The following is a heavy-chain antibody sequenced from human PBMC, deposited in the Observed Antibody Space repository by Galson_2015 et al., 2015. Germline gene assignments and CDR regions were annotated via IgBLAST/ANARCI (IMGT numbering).Heavy chain of an antibody. CDR1: GFTFSSYA. Sequence: SLRLSCAASGFTFSSYAMHWVRQAPGKGLEWVAVISYDGSNKYYADSVKGRFTISRDNSKNTLYLQMNSLRAEDTAVYYCARGRFDYYDSSGPISYFDYWGQGTLVTVSS. CDR2: ISYDGSNK. CDR3: ARGRFDYYDSSGPISYFDY. D-gene: IGHD3-22*01. J-gene: IGHJ4*02. V-gene: IGHV3-30-3*01.